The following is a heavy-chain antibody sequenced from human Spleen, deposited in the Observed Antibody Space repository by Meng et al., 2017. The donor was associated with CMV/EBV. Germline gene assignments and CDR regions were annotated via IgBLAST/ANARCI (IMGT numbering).Heavy chain of an antibody. CDR3: AKETIVGATIGPPDY. D-gene: IGHD1-26*01. CDR1: GFTFRSYG. Sequence: SGFTFRSYGMHWVRQAPGKGLEWVAVISYDGSNKYYADSVKGRFTISRDNSKNTLYLQMNSLRAEDTAVYYCAKETIVGATIGPPDYWGQGTLVTVSS. J-gene: IGHJ4*02. V-gene: IGHV3-30*18. CDR2: ISYDGSNK.